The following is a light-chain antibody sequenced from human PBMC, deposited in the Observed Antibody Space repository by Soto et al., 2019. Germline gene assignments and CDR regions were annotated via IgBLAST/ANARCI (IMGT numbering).Light chain of an antibody. V-gene: IGKV1-27*01. CDR1: QGIGTS. Sequence: DIQMTQSPSSLSAYVGDRVIITCRASQGIGTSLVWYQQKPGKAPRLLIHGASTLQSGVPSRFSGSGSGTDFTLIISSLQPEDVATYYCQKYNAAPLSFGGGTKVEIK. CDR3: QKYNAAPLS. J-gene: IGKJ4*01. CDR2: GAS.